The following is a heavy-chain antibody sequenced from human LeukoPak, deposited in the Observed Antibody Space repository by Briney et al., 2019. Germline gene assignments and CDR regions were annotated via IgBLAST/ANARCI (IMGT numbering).Heavy chain of an antibody. CDR3: AREVDHFASLD. D-gene: IGHD1-14*01. J-gene: IGHJ4*02. V-gene: IGHV4-30-2*05. CDR1: GGSISSGGYY. CDR2: IYHSGST. Sequence: SQTLSLTCTVSGGSISSGGYYWSWIRQPPGKGLEWVGYIYHSGSTYYNPSLKSRVTISVDTSKNQFSLKLSSVTAADTAVYYCAREVDHFASLDWGQGTLVTVSS.